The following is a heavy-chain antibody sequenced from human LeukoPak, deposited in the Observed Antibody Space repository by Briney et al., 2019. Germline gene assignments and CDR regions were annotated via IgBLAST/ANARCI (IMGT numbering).Heavy chain of an antibody. CDR3: AKDIRPKMAYGMDV. J-gene: IGHJ6*02. V-gene: IGHV3-23*01. CDR2: ISGSGGST. D-gene: IGHD5-24*01. CDR1: GFTFSSYA. Sequence: GGSLRLSCAASGFTFSSYAMSWVRKAPGKGLEWVSAISGSGGSTYYADSVKGRFTISRDNSKNTLCLQMNSLRAEDTAVYYCAKDIRPKMAYGMDVWGQGTTVTVSS.